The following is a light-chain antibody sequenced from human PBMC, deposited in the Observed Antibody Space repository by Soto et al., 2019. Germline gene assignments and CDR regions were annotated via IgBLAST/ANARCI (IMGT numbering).Light chain of an antibody. CDR3: CSHAGTYTWV. J-gene: IGLJ3*02. V-gene: IGLV2-11*01. Sequence: QSVLTQPRSVSGSPGQSVTISCTGTSSDVGYYHYVSWYQQHPGKVPKLMIYDVTKRPSGVPDRFSGSKSGNTASLTISGLQAEDDADYYCCSHAGTYTWVFGGGTKLTVL. CDR2: DVT. CDR1: SSDVGYYHY.